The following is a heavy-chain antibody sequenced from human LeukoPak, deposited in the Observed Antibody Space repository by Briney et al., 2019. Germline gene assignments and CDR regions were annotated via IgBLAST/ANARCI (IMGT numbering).Heavy chain of an antibody. V-gene: IGHV4-59*08. CDR2: IYYSGST. J-gene: IGHJ4*02. D-gene: IGHD2-15*01. Sequence: MASETLSLTCTVSGGSISSYYWSWIRQPPGKGLEWIGYIYYSGSTNYNPSLKSRVTISVDTSKNQFSLKLSSVTAADTAVYYCARHYCSGGSCYLDPNFDYWGQGTLVTVSS. CDR3: ARHYCSGGSCYLDPNFDY. CDR1: GGSISSYY.